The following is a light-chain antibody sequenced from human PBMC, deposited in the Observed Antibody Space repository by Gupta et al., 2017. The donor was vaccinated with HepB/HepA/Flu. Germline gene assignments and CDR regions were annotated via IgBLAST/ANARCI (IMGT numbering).Light chain of an antibody. J-gene: IGLJ3*02. Sequence: SALTQPPSASGSPGQSVTISCTGTSSDVGGYNYVSWYQQHPGKAPKLMIYEVSKWPSGVPDRFSGSKSGSTASLTVSGLQADDEADYYCSSYAGNSNGVFGGGTKLTVL. CDR2: EVS. CDR1: SSDVGGYNY. V-gene: IGLV2-8*01. CDR3: SSYAGNSNGV.